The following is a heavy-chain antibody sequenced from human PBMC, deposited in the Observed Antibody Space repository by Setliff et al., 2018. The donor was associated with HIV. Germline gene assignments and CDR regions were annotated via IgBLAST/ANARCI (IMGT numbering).Heavy chain of an antibody. Sequence: ASVKVSCKAYGYFLNMYGMSWVRQAPGQGLEWMGWTSAYNGHTDYMQKFQGRVTLTTDTSTSTAYLQMNSLTAEDTALYYCVRDLARVIAHWGQGTLVTVSS. J-gene: IGHJ4*02. D-gene: IGHD2-21*01. V-gene: IGHV1-18*01. CDR3: VRDLARVIAH. CDR1: GYFLNMYG. CDR2: TSAYNGHT.